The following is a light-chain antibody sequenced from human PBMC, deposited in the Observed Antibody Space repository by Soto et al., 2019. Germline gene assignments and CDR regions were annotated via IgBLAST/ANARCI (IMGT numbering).Light chain of an antibody. V-gene: IGLV1-40*01. CDR1: SSNIGAGYD. CDR2: GNS. CDR3: QSYDSSLSGVV. J-gene: IGLJ3*02. Sequence: QSVLTQPPSVSGAPGQRVTISCTGSSSNIGAGYDVHWYQQHPGAAPKLLIYGNSNRPSGVPDRISGSKSGTSASPAITGLQAEDEADYYCQSYDSSLSGVVFGGGTKLTVL.